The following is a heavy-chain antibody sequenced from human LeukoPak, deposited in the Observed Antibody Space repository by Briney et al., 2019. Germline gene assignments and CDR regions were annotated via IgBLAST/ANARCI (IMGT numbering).Heavy chain of an antibody. V-gene: IGHV1-24*01. CDR1: GYTLSELS. Sequence: GASVKVSCKVSGYTLSELSMHWVRQAPGKGLEWMGGFDPEDGETIYAQKFQGGVTMTEDTSTDTAYMEVSSLRSDDTAVYYCATGPTSSTRDYDIPFYYYGMDVWGQGTTVTVSS. J-gene: IGHJ6*02. CDR3: ATGPTSSTRDYDIPFYYYGMDV. CDR2: FDPEDGET. D-gene: IGHD3-9*01.